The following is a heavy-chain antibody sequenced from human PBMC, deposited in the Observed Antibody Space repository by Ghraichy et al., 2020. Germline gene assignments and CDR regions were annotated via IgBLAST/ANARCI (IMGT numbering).Heavy chain of an antibody. J-gene: IGHJ4*02. D-gene: IGHD6-19*01. CDR2: MNPNSGNT. CDR3: ARVGPRSSGWRGGFVY. Sequence: ASVKVSCKASGYTFTSYDINWVRQATGQWLEWMGWMNPNSGNTGYAQKFQGRVTMTRNTSISTAYMELSSLRSEDTAVYYCARVGPRSSGWRGGFVYWGQGTLVTVSS. CDR1: GYTFTSYD. V-gene: IGHV1-8*01.